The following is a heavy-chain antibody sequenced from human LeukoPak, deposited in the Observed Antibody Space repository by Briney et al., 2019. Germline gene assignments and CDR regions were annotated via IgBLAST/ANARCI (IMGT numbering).Heavy chain of an antibody. CDR2: INHSGST. CDR3: ARGRLGAAAGTGY. CDR1: GGSISSNSYY. V-gene: IGHV4-39*07. Sequence: SETLSLTCTVSGGSISSNSYYWGWIRQPPGKGLEWIGEINHSGSTNYNPSLKSRVTISVDTSKNQFSLKLSSVTAADTAVYYCARGRLGAAAGTGYWGQGTLVTVSS. J-gene: IGHJ4*02. D-gene: IGHD6-13*01.